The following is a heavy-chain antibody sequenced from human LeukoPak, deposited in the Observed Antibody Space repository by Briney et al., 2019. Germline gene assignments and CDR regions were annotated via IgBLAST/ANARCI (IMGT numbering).Heavy chain of an antibody. CDR3: VRGPYGASISKWFDP. D-gene: IGHD4/OR15-4a*01. CDR1: DGSISGYS. J-gene: IGHJ5*02. CDR2: IYYSGDT. V-gene: IGHV4-59*01. Sequence: PSETLSLTCTVSDGSISGYSWSWIRQPPGKGLEWIGYIYYSGDTNYNPSLKNRVTLSVDTSRNQLSLQLSSVTTADTAVYYCVRGPYGASISKWFDPWGQGTLVIVSS.